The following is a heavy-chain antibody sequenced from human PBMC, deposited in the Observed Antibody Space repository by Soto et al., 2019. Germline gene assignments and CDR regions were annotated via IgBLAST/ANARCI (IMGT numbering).Heavy chain of an antibody. V-gene: IGHV4-34*01. CDR1: GGSFSDYSWN. D-gene: IGHD3-3*01. CDR3: ARGALNYDLWNGPINGGMGV. CDR2: INHSGST. Sequence: LSLTCAVYGGSFSDYSWNWNWIRQPPGKGLEWIGEINHSGSTSHNPSLKSRVTLSLDTSKNQFSLILTSVTAADTAVYYCARGALNYDLWNGPINGGMGVWGQGTTVTVSS. J-gene: IGHJ6*02.